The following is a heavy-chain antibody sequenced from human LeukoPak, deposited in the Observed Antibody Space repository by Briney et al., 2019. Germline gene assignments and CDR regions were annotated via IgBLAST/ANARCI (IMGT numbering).Heavy chain of an antibody. J-gene: IGHJ1*01. CDR1: GFTFSDHA. D-gene: IGHD3-10*01. CDR3: AKDRIVISFGDVSKH. CDR2: IAHDESTI. Sequence: GGSLRLSCAASGFTFSDHAMDWVRQAPGKGLEWVALIAHDESTIHYADSVKGRFTISRDNSKNTLYLQMNNLRVEDTAIYYCAKDRIVISFGDVSKHWGQGTLVTVSS. V-gene: IGHV3-30*18.